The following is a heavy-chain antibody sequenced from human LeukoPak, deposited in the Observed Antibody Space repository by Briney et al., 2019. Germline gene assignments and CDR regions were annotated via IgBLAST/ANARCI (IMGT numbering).Heavy chain of an antibody. CDR2: IYYSGST. CDR1: GGSISSGDYY. V-gene: IGHV4-30-4*08. Sequence: PSETLSLTCTVSGGSISSGDYYWSWIRQPPGKGLEYIGYIYYSGSTYYNPSLKSRVTTSIDTSKNQFSLKLTSVTAADTAVYYCAREHLVVVTAAIGYWFDPWGQGTLVTVSS. D-gene: IGHD2-2*01. J-gene: IGHJ5*02. CDR3: AREHLVVVTAAIGYWFDP.